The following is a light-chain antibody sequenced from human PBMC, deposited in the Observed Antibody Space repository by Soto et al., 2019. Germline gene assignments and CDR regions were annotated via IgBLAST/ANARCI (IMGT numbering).Light chain of an antibody. J-gene: IGKJ1*01. Sequence: EIVLTHSPGTLALSPGEGATLSCRASQSVSKYLAWYQQKPGQAPRLLIYCASSRATGIPDSFSGSGSGTGFTLTNSRLEPEDFAVYYCQQYGGSPQTFGQGTKV. CDR3: QQYGGSPQT. CDR1: QSVSKY. V-gene: IGKV3-20*01. CDR2: CAS.